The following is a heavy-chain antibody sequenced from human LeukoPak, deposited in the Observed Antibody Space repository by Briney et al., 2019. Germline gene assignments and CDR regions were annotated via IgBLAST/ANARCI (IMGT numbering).Heavy chain of an antibody. CDR2: IYPGDSDT. Sequence: GESLKISCKGSGYSFTSYWIGWVRQMPGKGLEWMGIIYPGDSDTRYSPSFQGQVPISADKSISTAYLQWSSLKASDTAMYYCARGGAVAGPDDAFDIWGQGTMVTVSS. J-gene: IGHJ3*02. V-gene: IGHV5-51*01. CDR3: ARGGAVAGPDDAFDI. CDR1: GYSFTSYW. D-gene: IGHD6-19*01.